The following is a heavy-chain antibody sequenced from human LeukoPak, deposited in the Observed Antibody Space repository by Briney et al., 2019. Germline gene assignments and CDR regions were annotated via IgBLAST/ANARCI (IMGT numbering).Heavy chain of an antibody. D-gene: IGHD2-21*02. CDR2: INHSGST. CDR3: ARGSPIVVVTSDAFDI. V-gene: IGHV4-34*01. CDR1: SGSFSGYY. J-gene: IGHJ3*02. Sequence: SETLSLTCAVYSGSFSGYYWSWIRQPPGKGLEWIGEINHSGSTNYNPSLKSRVTISVDTSKNQFSLKLSSVTAADTAVYYCARGSPIVVVTSDAFDIWGQGTMVTVSS.